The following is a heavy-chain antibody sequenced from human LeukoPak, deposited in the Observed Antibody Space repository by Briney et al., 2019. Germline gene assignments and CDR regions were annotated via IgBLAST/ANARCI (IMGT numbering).Heavy chain of an antibody. J-gene: IGHJ5*02. CDR1: GGSISSYY. CDR3: ARDVYCSSTSCYDLGNWFDP. Sequence: SETLSLTCTVSGGSISSYYWSWIRQPAGKGLEWIGRIYTSGSTNYNPSLKSRVTMSVDTSKNQFSLKLSSVTAADTAMYYCARDVYCSSTSCYDLGNWFDPWGQGTLVTVSS. CDR2: IYTSGST. V-gene: IGHV4-4*07. D-gene: IGHD2-2*01.